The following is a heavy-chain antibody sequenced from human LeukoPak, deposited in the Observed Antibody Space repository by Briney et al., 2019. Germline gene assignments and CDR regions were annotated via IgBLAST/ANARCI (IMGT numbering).Heavy chain of an antibody. J-gene: IGHJ4*02. CDR1: GYTFTDYY. Sequence: ASVKVSCKVSGYTFTDYYMHWVQQAPGKGLEWMGLVDPEDGETIYAEKFQGRVTITADTSTDTAYMELSSLRSEDTAVYYCATFRHSSGYYGPLLWGQGALVTVSS. V-gene: IGHV1-69-2*01. CDR3: ATFRHSSGYYGPLL. D-gene: IGHD3-22*01. CDR2: VDPEDGET.